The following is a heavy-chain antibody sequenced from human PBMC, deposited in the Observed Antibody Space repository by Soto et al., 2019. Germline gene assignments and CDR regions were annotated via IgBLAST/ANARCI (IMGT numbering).Heavy chain of an antibody. Sequence: QITLKESGPTLVKPTQTLTLTCTFSGFSLSTSGVGVAWIRQPPGKALEWLALIYWDDDKRYRPSLKSRLTITKDTSKNHVVLRMTNMDPVDTGTYYCAHTRYDYGEYWLDPRGQGTLVAVSS. CDR2: IYWDDDK. CDR1: GFSLSTSGVG. V-gene: IGHV2-5*02. J-gene: IGHJ5*02. CDR3: AHTRYDYGEYWLDP. D-gene: IGHD4-17*01.